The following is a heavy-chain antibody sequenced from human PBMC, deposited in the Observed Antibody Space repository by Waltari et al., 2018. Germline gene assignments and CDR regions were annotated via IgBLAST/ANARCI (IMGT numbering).Heavy chain of an antibody. CDR2: ISAYNGNT. Sequence: QVQLVQSGAEVKKPGASVKVSCKASGYTFTSYGISWVRQAPGQGLEWMGWISAYNGNTNYAQKLQGRVTRTTDTSTSTAYMELRSLRSDDTAVYYCARDSLTYYYDSSGYYDYWGQGTLVTVSS. V-gene: IGHV1-18*01. J-gene: IGHJ4*02. CDR1: GYTFTSYG. CDR3: ARDSLTYYYDSSGYYDY. D-gene: IGHD3-22*01.